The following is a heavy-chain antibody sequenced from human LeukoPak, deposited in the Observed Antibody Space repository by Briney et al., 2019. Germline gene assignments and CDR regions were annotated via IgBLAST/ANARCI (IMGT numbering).Heavy chain of an antibody. CDR1: GYTFTSYG. V-gene: IGHV1-18*01. J-gene: IGHJ6*03. D-gene: IGHD1-1*01. CDR3: ARDKQLDWAHYYYYYMDV. CDR2: ISAYNGNT. Sequence: ASVKVSCKASGYTFTSYGISWVRQAPGQGLEWMGWISAYNGNTNYAQKLQSRVTMTTDTSTSTAYMELRSLRSDDTAVYYCARDKQLDWAHYYYYYMDVWGKGTTVTVSS.